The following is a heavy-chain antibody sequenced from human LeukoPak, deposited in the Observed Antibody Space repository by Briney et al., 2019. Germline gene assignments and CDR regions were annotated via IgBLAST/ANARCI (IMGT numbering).Heavy chain of an antibody. J-gene: IGHJ4*02. Sequence: GGSLRLSCAASGFTFSSYGMSWVRQAPGKGLVWVSRINSDGSRTSYADSVKGRFTISRDNAKNTLYLQMNSLRAEDTAVYYCARGPMVRTNLFDYWGQGTLVTVSS. V-gene: IGHV3-74*01. D-gene: IGHD3-10*01. CDR1: GFTFSSYG. CDR3: ARGPMVRTNLFDY. CDR2: INSDGSRT.